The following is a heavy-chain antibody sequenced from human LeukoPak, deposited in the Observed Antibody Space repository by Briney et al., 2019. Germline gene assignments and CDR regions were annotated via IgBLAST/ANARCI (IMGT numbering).Heavy chain of an antibody. V-gene: IGHV3-21*01. CDR3: ARLSYDSSGKVDAFDI. Sequence: GGSLRLSCAASGFTFSDYSMNWVRQAPGKGPEWVSSCSSRSTYIYYADSVKGRFTISRDNAKNSVYLQMSSLRAEDTAVYYCARLSYDSSGKVDAFDIWGQGTMVTVSS. J-gene: IGHJ3*02. CDR2: CSSRSTYI. CDR1: GFTFSDYS. D-gene: IGHD3-22*01.